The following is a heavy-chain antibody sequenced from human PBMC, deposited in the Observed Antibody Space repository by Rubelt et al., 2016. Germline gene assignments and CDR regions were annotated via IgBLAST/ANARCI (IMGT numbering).Heavy chain of an antibody. CDR1: GYTFTSYA. J-gene: IGHJ4*02. V-gene: IGHV1-3*01. D-gene: IGHD4-17*01. CDR3: ARANHGDYEDY. CDR2: INAGNGNT. Sequence: QVQLVQSGAEVKKPGASVKVSCKASGYTFTSYAMHWVRQAPGQRLEWMGWINAGNGNTKYSQKLKDRVAITRNASANTAYMELSSLGSEDTAVYYCARANHGDYEDYWGQGTLVTVSS.